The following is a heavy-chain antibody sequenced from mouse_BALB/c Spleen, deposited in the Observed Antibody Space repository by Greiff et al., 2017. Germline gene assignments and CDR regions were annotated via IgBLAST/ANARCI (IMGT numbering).Heavy chain of an antibody. CDR3: ARRGGNYDFDY. Sequence: QVQLQQSGPELVKPGASVKISCKASGYAFSSSWMNWVKQRPGQGLEWIGRIYPGDGDTNYNGKFKGKATLTADKSSSTAYMQLSSLTSVDSAVYFCARRGGNYDFDYWGQGTTLTVSS. D-gene: IGHD2-1*01. V-gene: IGHV1-82*01. J-gene: IGHJ2*01. CDR2: IYPGDGDT. CDR1: GYAFSSSW.